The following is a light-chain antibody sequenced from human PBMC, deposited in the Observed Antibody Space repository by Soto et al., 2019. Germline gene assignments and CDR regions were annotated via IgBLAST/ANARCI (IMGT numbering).Light chain of an antibody. J-gene: IGKJ1*01. Sequence: EIVLTQSPGTLSLSPGERATLSCRASQSVSSSYLAWYQPKPGQAPRLLIYGASSRATGIPDRFSGSGSGTDGTLTISRLEPEDFAVYYCQQYGSSPWTFGQGNKVEIK. CDR1: QSVSSSY. CDR2: GAS. V-gene: IGKV3-20*01. CDR3: QQYGSSPWT.